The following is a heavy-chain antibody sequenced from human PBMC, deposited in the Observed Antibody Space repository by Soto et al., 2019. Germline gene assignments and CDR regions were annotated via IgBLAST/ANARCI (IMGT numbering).Heavy chain of an antibody. CDR1: GGSFSGYY. CDR2: INHSGST. J-gene: IGHJ5*02. CDR3: ARKRRKWVVGVNWFDP. D-gene: IGHD6-19*01. Sequence: SETLCLTCAVYGGSFSGYYWSWIRQPPGKGLEWIGEINHSGSTNYNPSLKSRVTISVDTSKNQFSLKLSSVTAADTAVYYCARKRRKWVVGVNWFDPGGQGTRVTVSS. V-gene: IGHV4-34*01.